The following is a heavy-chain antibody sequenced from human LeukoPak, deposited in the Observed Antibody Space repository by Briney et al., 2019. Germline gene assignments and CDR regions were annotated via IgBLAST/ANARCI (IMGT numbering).Heavy chain of an antibody. CDR3: ASRVVDIVATIEGNGMDV. J-gene: IGHJ6*02. CDR2: IYYSGST. D-gene: IGHD5-12*01. CDR1: GGSISSGGYY. Sequence: PSETLSLTCTVSGGSISSGGYYWSWIRQHPGKGLEWIGYIYYSGSTYYNPSLKSRVTISVDTSKNQFSLKLSSVTAADTAVYYCASRVVDIVATIEGNGMDVWGQGTTVTVSS. V-gene: IGHV4-31*03.